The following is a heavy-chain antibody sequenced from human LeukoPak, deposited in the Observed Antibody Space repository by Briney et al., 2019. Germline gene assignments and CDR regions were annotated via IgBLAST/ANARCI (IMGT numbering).Heavy chain of an antibody. J-gene: IGHJ4*02. Sequence: EASVKVSCKASGSTFTSYDINWVRQATGQGLEWMGWMNPNSGHTNYAQKFQGRVTMTRNTSISTAYMELRSLSSEDTAVYYCARVGYSSGWYPDYWGQGTLVTVSS. CDR1: GSTFTSYD. CDR2: MNPNSGHT. CDR3: ARVGYSSGWYPDY. D-gene: IGHD6-19*01. V-gene: IGHV1-8*01.